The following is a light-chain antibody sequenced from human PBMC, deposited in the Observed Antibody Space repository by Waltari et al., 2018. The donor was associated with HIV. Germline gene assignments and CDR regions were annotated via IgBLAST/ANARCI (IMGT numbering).Light chain of an antibody. Sequence: QSVLTQPPSVSGAPGQRVTISCTGSSPNIGAGYDVHWYQQLPGTAPKLLTYCTPNRPSGVSDRFSGSKSGTSASLAITGLQAEDEADYYCQSYDSRQSGFWVFGGGTTLTVL. CDR1: SPNIGAGYD. CDR3: QSYDSRQSGFWV. CDR2: CTP. V-gene: IGLV1-40*01. J-gene: IGLJ3*02.